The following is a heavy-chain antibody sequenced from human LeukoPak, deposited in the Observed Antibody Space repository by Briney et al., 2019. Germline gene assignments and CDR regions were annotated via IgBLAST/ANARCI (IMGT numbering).Heavy chain of an antibody. CDR1: GGSFSGYY. D-gene: IGHD3-16*01. V-gene: IGHV4-34*01. Sequence: SETLSLTCAVYGGSFSGYYWSWIRQPPGKGLEWIGEINHSGSTNYNPSLKSRVTISVDTSKNQFSLKLSSVTAADTAVYYCARGAWGSYFDYWGQGTPVTVSS. CDR3: ARGAWGSYFDY. J-gene: IGHJ4*02. CDR2: INHSGST.